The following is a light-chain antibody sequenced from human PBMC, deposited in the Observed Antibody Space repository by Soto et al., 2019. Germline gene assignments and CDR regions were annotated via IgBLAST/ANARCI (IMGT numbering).Light chain of an antibody. CDR2: DVS. CDR1: SSDVGGYSY. Sequence: QSALPQPPSASGSPGQSVAISCTGTSSDVGGYSYVSWYQQHPGKAPKLMIYDVSKRPSGVPDRFSGSKSGNTASLTVSGLQAEDEADYYCSSYAGTHIVFGTGTRSPS. CDR3: SSYAGTHIV. J-gene: IGLJ1*01. V-gene: IGLV2-8*01.